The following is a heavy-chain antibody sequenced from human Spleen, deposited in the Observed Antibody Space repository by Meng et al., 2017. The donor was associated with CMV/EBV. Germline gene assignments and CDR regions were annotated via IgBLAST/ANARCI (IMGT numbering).Heavy chain of an antibody. D-gene: IGHD3-3*01. J-gene: IGHJ4*02. CDR2: IYYSGST. CDR1: GGSLNRGGYC. Sequence: VPGGSLNRGGYCWSWLRQPPGKGLEWIGFIYYSGSTNYNPSLKSRVSISVDTSKNQFSLKLSSVTAADTAVYYCARSKIFGAVPQDYWGQGTLVTVSS. V-gene: IGHV4-61*08. CDR3: ARSKIFGAVPQDY.